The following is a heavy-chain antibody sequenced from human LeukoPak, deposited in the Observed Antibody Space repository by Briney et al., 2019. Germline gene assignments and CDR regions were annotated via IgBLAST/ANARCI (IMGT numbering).Heavy chain of an antibody. J-gene: IGHJ5*02. CDR3: ASSKGVTMVRGVINWFDP. CDR1: GGSISIYY. D-gene: IGHD3-10*01. Sequence: SETLSLTCTVSGGSISIYYWSWVRQPPGKGLEWIGYIYYRGRTNYNPSLKSRVTISVDTYKNQFSLKLSSVTAADTAVYYCASSKGVTMVRGVINWFDPWGQGTLVTVSS. CDR2: IYYRGRT. V-gene: IGHV4-59*01.